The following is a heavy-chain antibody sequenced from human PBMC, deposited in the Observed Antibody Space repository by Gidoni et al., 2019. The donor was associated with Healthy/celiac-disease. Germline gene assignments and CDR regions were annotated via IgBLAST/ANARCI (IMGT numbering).Heavy chain of an antibody. CDR2: ISSSSSTI. J-gene: IGHJ6*02. D-gene: IGHD6-13*01. CDR3: AREGIAETYYYYGMDV. CDR1: GFTFRSYS. Sequence: EVQLVESGGGLVQPGGSLRLSCAASGFTFRSYSMNWVRQAPGKGLEWVSYISSSSSTIYYADSGKGRFTISRDNAKNSLYLQMNSLRDEDTAVYYCAREGIAETYYYYGMDVWGQGTTVTVSS. V-gene: IGHV3-48*02.